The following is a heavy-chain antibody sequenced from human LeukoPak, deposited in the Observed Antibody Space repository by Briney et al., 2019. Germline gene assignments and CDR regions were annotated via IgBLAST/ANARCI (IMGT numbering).Heavy chain of an antibody. Sequence: PGGSLRLSCAASGFTFNNYWMSWVRQAPGKGLEWVSSISSSSSYIYYADSVKGRFTISRDNAKNSLYLQMNSLRAEDTAVYYCARFSSTGYWGQGTLVTVSS. J-gene: IGHJ4*02. V-gene: IGHV3-21*01. D-gene: IGHD2-2*01. CDR1: GFTFNNYW. CDR3: ARFSSTGY. CDR2: ISSSSSYI.